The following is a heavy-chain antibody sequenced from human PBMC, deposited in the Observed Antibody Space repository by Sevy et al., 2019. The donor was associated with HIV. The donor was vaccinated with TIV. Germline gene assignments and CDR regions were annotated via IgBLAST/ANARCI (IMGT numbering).Heavy chain of an antibody. D-gene: IGHD3-22*01. J-gene: IGHJ4*02. CDR2: INGEGSST. Sequence: GGSLRLSCAASGFTFSSYWMHWVRQGPGKGLVWVSRINGEGSSTSYADSVKGRFTISRDNAKNTLYLQMNSLRAEDTAVYYCARGGGSGYRFADYWGQGILVTVSS. V-gene: IGHV3-74*01. CDR3: ARGGGSGYRFADY. CDR1: GFTFSSYW.